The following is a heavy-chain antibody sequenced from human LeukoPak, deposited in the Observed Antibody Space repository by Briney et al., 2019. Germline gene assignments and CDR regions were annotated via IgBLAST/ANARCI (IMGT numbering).Heavy chain of an antibody. CDR3: ANRGKYYFDY. CDR1: EFTVNSNY. CDR2: IYSGGGT. V-gene: IGHV3-53*01. Sequence: GSLRLTCAASEFTVNSNYMSWVRPAPGKGLEWVSVIYSGGGTYYTDSVKGRFTISRDNSKNTLYLLMNSLRAEDTAIYYCANRGKYYFDYWGQGTLVTVSS. J-gene: IGHJ4*02. D-gene: IGHD1-14*01.